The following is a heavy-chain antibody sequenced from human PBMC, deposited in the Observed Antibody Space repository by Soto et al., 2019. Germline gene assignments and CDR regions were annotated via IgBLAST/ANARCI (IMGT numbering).Heavy chain of an antibody. J-gene: IGHJ6*02. CDR2: ISSNGGST. D-gene: IGHD2-15*01. Sequence: GGSLRLSCSASGFTFSSYAMHWVRQAPGKGLEYVSAISSNGGSTYYADSVKGRFTISRDNSKNTLYLQMSSLRAEDAAVYYCVKDRGCSGGSCFKPYYYYYYGMDVWGQGTTVTVSS. CDR1: GFTFSSYA. CDR3: VKDRGCSGGSCFKPYYYYYYGMDV. V-gene: IGHV3-64D*06.